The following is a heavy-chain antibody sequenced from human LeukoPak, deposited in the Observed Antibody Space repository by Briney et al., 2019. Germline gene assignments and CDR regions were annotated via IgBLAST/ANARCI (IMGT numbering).Heavy chain of an antibody. Sequence: GGSLRLSCAASGFTFSSYGMHWVRQAPGKGLEWVSGISGSASGTYYADSVKGRVTISRDNSKKTLYLQMNSLRAEDTAVYYCAKVGTYFYFDVWGRGTLVTVSS. CDR1: GFTFSSYG. V-gene: IGHV3-23*01. CDR2: ISGSASGT. D-gene: IGHD2/OR15-2a*01. J-gene: IGHJ2*01. CDR3: AKVGTYFYFDV.